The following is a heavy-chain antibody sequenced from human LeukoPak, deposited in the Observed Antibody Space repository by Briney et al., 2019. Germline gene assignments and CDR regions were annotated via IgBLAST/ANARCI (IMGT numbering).Heavy chain of an antibody. CDR1: GFTFSSYD. V-gene: IGHV3-48*03. CDR3: ARGDSSGWSYFDY. D-gene: IGHD6-19*01. Sequence: PGGSLRLSCAASGFTFSSYDMNWVRQAPGKGLELISHISSSGSNIYYADSVKGRFTISRDNVKNSLYLQLNSLRAEDTAVYYCARGDSSGWSYFDYWGQGTLVTVSS. CDR2: ISSSGSNI. J-gene: IGHJ4*02.